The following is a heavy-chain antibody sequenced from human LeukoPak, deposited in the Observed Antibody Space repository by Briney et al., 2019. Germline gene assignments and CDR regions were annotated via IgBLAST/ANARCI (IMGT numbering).Heavy chain of an antibody. V-gene: IGHV3-23*01. Sequence: GGSLRLSCAASGFTFSSYAMSWVRQAPGKGPEWVSVISGSGGSTYYADSVKGRFTISRDNAKNSLYLQMNSLRAEDTAVYYCARVSGWYNYFDYWGQGTLVTVSS. CDR3: ARVSGWYNYFDY. D-gene: IGHD6-19*01. J-gene: IGHJ4*02. CDR1: GFTFSSYA. CDR2: ISGSGGST.